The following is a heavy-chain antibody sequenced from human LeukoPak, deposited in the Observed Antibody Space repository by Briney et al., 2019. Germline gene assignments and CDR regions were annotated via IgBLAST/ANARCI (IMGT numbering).Heavy chain of an antibody. J-gene: IGHJ5*02. Sequence: GGSLRLSCAASGFTLSSYAMRWVPQAPGKGREWVSAISGCGGSTYCADSVRGRLTISRDNSKNTLYLKMNRLRAADTAVYYCAKDPRIAARPNWSDPLGQGTLVTVS. D-gene: IGHD6-6*01. CDR1: GFTLSSYA. CDR2: ISGCGGST. V-gene: IGHV3-23*01. CDR3: AKDPRIAARPNWSDP.